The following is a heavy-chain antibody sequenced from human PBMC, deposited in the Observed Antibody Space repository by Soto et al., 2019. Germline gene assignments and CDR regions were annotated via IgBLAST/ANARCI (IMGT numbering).Heavy chain of an antibody. V-gene: IGHV5-10-1*01. Sequence: GESLKISCKGSGYSFTSYWISWVRQMPGKGLEWMGRIDPSDSYTNYSPSFQGHVTISADKSISTAYLQWSSLKASDTAMYYCARLSPVAGTPTYYYYGMDVWGQGTTVTVSS. CDR2: IDPSDSYT. CDR3: ARLSPVAGTPTYYYYGMDV. J-gene: IGHJ6*02. D-gene: IGHD6-19*01. CDR1: GYSFTSYW.